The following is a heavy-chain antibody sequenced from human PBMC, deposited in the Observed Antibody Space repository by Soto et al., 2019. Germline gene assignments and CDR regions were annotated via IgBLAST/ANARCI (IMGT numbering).Heavy chain of an antibody. CDR3: ALFISSSGEYFNH. D-gene: IGHD3-3*02. CDR1: GVSITSRSHY. Sequence: QLQLQESGPGLVKPSETLSLTCNVSGVSITSRSHYWGWIRQPPGKGLEWIGSIYHLGNTYYNPSLRSRVAISVDTSKNLFSLKLTSVSASDTAVYFCALFISSSGEYFNHWGQGTMVTVSS. V-gene: IGHV4-39*01. CDR2: IYHLGNT. J-gene: IGHJ1*01.